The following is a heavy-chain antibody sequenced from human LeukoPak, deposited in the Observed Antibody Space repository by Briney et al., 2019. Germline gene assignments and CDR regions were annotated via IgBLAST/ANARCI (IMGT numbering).Heavy chain of an antibody. D-gene: IGHD2-15*01. Sequence: SETLSLTCTVSGGSISSSSYYWGWIRQPPGKGLEWIGSIYYSGSTYYNPSLKSRVTISVDTSKNQFSLKLSSVTAADMAVYYCARDLGWIDYWGQGTLVTVSS. J-gene: IGHJ4*02. V-gene: IGHV4-39*07. CDR2: IYYSGST. CDR3: ARDLGWIDY. CDR1: GGSISSSSYY.